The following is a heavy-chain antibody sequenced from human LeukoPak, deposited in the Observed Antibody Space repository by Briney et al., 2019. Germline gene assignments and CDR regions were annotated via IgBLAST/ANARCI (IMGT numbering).Heavy chain of an antibody. Sequence: SQTLSLTCTVSGGSISSGSHYWSWIRQPAGKGLEWIGRIHSSGGTEYYPSLKRRVTISVDTAKNQFSLKLTSVTAADTAVYYCAREGASWGFTWGQGTLVTVSS. CDR2: IHSSGGT. V-gene: IGHV4-61*02. J-gene: IGHJ5*02. D-gene: IGHD2-2*01. CDR1: GGSISSGSHY. CDR3: AREGASWGFT.